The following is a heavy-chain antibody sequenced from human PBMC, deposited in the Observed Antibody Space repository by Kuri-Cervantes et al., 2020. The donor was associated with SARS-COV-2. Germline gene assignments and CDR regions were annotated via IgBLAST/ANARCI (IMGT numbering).Heavy chain of an antibody. V-gene: IGHV4-34*01. CDR3: ARARSSGWEDDAFDI. D-gene: IGHD6-19*01. CDR2: INHSGST. Sequence: ESLKISCAVYGGSFSGYYWSWIRQPPGKGLEWIGEINHSGSTNYNPSLKSRVTISVDTSKNQFSLKLSSVTAADTAVYYCARARSSGWEDDAFDIWGQGTMVTVSS. CDR1: GGSFSGYY. J-gene: IGHJ3*02.